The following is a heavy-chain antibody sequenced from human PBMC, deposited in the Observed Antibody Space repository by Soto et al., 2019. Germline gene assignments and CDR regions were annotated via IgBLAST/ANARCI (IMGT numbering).Heavy chain of an antibody. CDR2: FDPEDGET. V-gene: IGHV1-24*01. CDR1: GYTLTELS. Sequence: ASVKVSCKVSGYTLTELSMHWVRQAPGKGLECMGGFDPEDGETIYAQKFQGRVTMTEDTSTDTAYMELSSLRSEDTAVYYCATSQRWLQSKPTDYWGQGTLVTVSS. D-gene: IGHD5-12*01. J-gene: IGHJ4*02. CDR3: ATSQRWLQSKPTDY.